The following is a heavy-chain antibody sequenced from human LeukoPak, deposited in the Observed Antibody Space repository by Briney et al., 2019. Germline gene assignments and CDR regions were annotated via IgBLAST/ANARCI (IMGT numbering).Heavy chain of an antibody. CDR2: ISWNSGSI. J-gene: IGHJ6*02. CDR3: AKGGYDYGMDV. Sequence: GRSLRLSCAASGFTFDDYAMHWVRQAPGKGLEWVSGISWNSGSIGYADSVKGRFTISRDNAKNSLYLQMNSLRAEDTALYYCAKGGYDYGMDVWGQGTTVTVSS. D-gene: IGHD3-3*01. CDR1: GFTFDDYA. V-gene: IGHV3-9*01.